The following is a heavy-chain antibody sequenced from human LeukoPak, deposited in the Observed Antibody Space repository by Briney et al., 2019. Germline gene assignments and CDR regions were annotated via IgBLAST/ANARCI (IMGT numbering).Heavy chain of an antibody. V-gene: IGHV1-69*06. CDR1: GYTFTSYG. D-gene: IGHD4-17*01. CDR3: ARDPDYGDYSFGY. Sequence: ASVKVSCKASGYTFTSYGISWVRQAPGQGLEWMGGIIPIFGTANYAQKFQGRVTITADKSTSTAYMELSSLRSEDTAVYYCARDPDYGDYSFGYWGQGTLVTVSS. CDR2: IIPIFGTA. J-gene: IGHJ4*02.